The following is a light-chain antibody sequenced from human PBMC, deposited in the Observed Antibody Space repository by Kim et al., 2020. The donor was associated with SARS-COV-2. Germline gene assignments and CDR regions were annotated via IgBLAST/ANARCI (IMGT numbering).Light chain of an antibody. CDR1: QSVSSY. CDR2: GAS. V-gene: IGKV3-15*01. Sequence: SVSPGERATRSCRASQSVSSYLAWYQQKPGQAPGLLIYGASTRATGVPARFSGSGSGTEFTLTISSLQSEDFAVYYCQQYNNWPLTFGGGTKVEI. CDR3: QQYNNWPLT. J-gene: IGKJ4*01.